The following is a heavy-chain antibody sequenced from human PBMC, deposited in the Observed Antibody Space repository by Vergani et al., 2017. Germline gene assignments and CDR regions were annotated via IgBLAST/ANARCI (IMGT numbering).Heavy chain of an antibody. V-gene: IGHV3-15*05. CDR3: TTHYWNVRHRYFYYGMDV. Sequence: EVQLVESGGGLVKPGGSLRLSCAASGFTFSNAWMSWVRQAPGKGLEWVGRIKSKTDGGTTDYAAPVKGRFTISRDDSKNTLYLQVSSLKTEDTALYYCTTHYWNVRHRYFYYGMDVWGQGTTVTVSS. J-gene: IGHJ6*02. CDR1: GFTFSNAW. CDR2: IKSKTDGGTT. D-gene: IGHD1-1*01.